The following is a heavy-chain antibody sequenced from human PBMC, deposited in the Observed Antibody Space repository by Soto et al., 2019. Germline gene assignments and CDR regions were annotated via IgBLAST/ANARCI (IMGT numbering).Heavy chain of an antibody. J-gene: IGHJ4*02. CDR1: GFTFSSHG. CDR3: ARDESYYYGAGALY. V-gene: IGHV3-33*01. CDR2: IWSDGRNK. D-gene: IGHD3-10*01. Sequence: QVQLVESGGGVVQPGRSLRLSCAASGFTFSSHGMHWVRQAPGKGLEWVAVIWSDGRNKNYADSVKGRFTISRDNSKNTLDLQMNRLRAEDTAVYYCARDESYYYGAGALYWGQGTLVTVSS.